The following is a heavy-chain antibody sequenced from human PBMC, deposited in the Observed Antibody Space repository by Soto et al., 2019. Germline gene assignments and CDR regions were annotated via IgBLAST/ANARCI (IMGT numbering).Heavy chain of an antibody. J-gene: IGHJ6*03. D-gene: IGHD4-17*01. Sequence: EVQLLGSGGGLVQPGGSLRLSCAASGFTFSIYAMSWVRQAPGKGLEWVSAISATGGRTYYAESVKGRFTISRDNSKNTLYLQMNSLRVEDTAVYYCPKMSTVTMPNSGWYYYMDVWGKGTTATVSS. CDR2: ISATGGRT. CDR1: GFTFSIYA. CDR3: PKMSTVTMPNSGWYYYMDV. V-gene: IGHV3-23*01.